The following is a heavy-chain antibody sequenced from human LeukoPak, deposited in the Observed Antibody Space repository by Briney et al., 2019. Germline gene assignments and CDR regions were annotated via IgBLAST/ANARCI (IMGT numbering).Heavy chain of an antibody. D-gene: IGHD6-19*01. Sequence: GGSLRLSCAASGFTFDDYAMHWVRQAPGKGLEWVSGISWNSGSIGYADSVKGRFTISRDNSKNTLYLQMNSLRAEDTAVYYCAKDLSQWPMFDYWGQGTLVTVSS. V-gene: IGHV3-9*01. J-gene: IGHJ4*02. CDR2: ISWNSGSI. CDR1: GFTFDDYA. CDR3: AKDLSQWPMFDY.